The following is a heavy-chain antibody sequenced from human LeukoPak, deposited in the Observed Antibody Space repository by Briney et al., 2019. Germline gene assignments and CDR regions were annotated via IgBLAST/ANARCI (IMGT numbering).Heavy chain of an antibody. D-gene: IGHD2-21*02. CDR1: GGSISSSSYY. Sequence: PSETLSLTCTVSGGSISSSSYYWGWIRQPPGKGLEWIGSIYYSGSTYYNPSLKSRVTISVDTSKNQFSLKLSSVTAADTAVYYCARVRVWGIVVVTAMDAFDIWGQGTMVTVSS. CDR3: ARVRVWGIVVVTAMDAFDI. CDR2: IYYSGST. V-gene: IGHV4-39*07. J-gene: IGHJ3*02.